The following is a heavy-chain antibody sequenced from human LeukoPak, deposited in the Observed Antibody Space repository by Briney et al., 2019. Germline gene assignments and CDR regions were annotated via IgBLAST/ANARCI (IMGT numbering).Heavy chain of an antibody. D-gene: IGHD6-19*01. J-gene: IGHJ3*02. Sequence: SVKVSCKASGGTFSSYAISWVRQAPGQGLEWMGGIIPIFGTANYAQKFQGRVTITADESTSTAYMELSSLRSEDTAVYYCAGKGSGWFDAFDIWGQGTMVTISS. CDR2: IIPIFGTA. V-gene: IGHV1-69*13. CDR1: GGTFSSYA. CDR3: AGKGSGWFDAFDI.